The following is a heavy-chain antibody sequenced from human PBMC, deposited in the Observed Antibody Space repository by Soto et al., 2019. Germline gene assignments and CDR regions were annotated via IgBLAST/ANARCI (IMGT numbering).Heavy chain of an antibody. D-gene: IGHD3-3*01. CDR2: IYWDDDN. CDR3: ALLCDFWSGYHFDY. Sequence: QITLKESGPPLVKPTQTLTLTGTFSGFSLSTSGVGVGWIRQPPGKALEWLALIYWDDDNRYSPSLKSRLTIAKDTSKNKVVLTMTNMDPVDTARYCCALLCDFWSGYHFDYRGQGTLVTVSS. V-gene: IGHV2-5*02. J-gene: IGHJ4*02. CDR1: GFSLSTSGVG.